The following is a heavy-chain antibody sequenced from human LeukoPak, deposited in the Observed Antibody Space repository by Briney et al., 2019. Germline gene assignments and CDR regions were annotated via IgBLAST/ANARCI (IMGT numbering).Heavy chain of an antibody. CDR3: AKVPDYYDSSGYYW. CDR2: ISGSGGST. V-gene: IGHV3-23*01. J-gene: IGHJ4*02. Sequence: GGSLRLSCAASGFTFSSYAMSWVRQAPGKGLEWVSAISGSGGSTYYADSVKGRFTISRDNSKNTLYLQMNSLRAEDTAVYYCAKVPDYYDSSGYYWWGQGTLVTVSS. D-gene: IGHD3-22*01. CDR1: GFTFSSYA.